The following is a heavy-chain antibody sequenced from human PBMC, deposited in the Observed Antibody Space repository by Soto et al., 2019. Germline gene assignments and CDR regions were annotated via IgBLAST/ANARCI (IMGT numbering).Heavy chain of an antibody. CDR1: GFTFSRAW. D-gene: IGHD6-19*01. CDR3: TSDRLPSAGWLIDY. J-gene: IGHJ4*02. V-gene: IGHV3-15*07. Sequence: EVQLVESGGGLVKPGGSLRLSCAASGFTFSRAWMNWVRQVPGKGLEWVALIRSEIDGETTDYAAPVQGRVTISRDDSKRTLYPPINSLKTEDTGVYYCTSDRLPSAGWLIDYWGLGTLVTVSS. CDR2: IRSEIDGETT.